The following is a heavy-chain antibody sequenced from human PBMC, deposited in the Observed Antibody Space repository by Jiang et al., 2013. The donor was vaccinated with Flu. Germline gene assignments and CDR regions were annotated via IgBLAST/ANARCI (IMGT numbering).Heavy chain of an antibody. V-gene: IGHV3-23*01. Sequence: SGGNLAQAWGSLRLSCTITGFTFNNYAFNWVRRAPGKGLEWVAAISDGVGATFHADSVKGRFTISRDNSKNTLYLQMNSLTADDTAVYYCARRVDATSGSGAMDVWGQETTVIVSS. D-gene: IGHD1-26*01. J-gene: IGHJ6*02. CDR3: ARRVDATSGSGAMDV. CDR2: ISDGVGAT. CDR1: GFTFNNYA.